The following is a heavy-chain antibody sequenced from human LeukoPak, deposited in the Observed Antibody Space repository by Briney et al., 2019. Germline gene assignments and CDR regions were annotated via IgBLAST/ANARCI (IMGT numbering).Heavy chain of an antibody. D-gene: IGHD3-22*01. CDR3: TRVDYYDSSGYYQP. CDR1: GFTFDDYG. J-gene: IGHJ5*02. CDR2: INWNGGST. V-gene: IGHV3-20*04. Sequence: GGSLRLSCAASGFTFDDYGMSWVRQAPGKGLEWVSGINWNGGSTGYADSVKGRFTISRDNAKNSLYLQMNSLRAEDTALYYCTRVDYYDSSGYYQPWGQGTLATVSS.